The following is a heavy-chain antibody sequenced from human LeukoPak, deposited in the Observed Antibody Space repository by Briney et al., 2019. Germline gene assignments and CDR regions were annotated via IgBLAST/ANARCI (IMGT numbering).Heavy chain of an antibody. D-gene: IGHD2-15*01. J-gene: IGHJ4*02. CDR1: GYTFTSYG. V-gene: IGHV1-18*01. CDR2: ISAYNGNT. CDR3: ARVYASRPGGPPGY. Sequence: GASVKVSCKASGYTFTSYGISWVRQAPGQGLEWMGWISAYNGNTNYAQKLQGRVTMTTDTSTSTAYMELRSLRSDDTAVYYCARVYASRPGGPPGYWGQGTLVTVSS.